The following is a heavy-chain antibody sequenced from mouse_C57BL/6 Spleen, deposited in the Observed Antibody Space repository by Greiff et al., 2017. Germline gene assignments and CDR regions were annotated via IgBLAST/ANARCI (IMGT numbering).Heavy chain of an antibody. CDR2: INPGSGGT. CDR1: GYAFTNYL. V-gene: IGHV1-54*01. D-gene: IGHD2-4*01. J-gene: IGHJ2*01. CDR3: ARSGERYDYDY. Sequence: VQRVESGAELVRPGTSVKVSCKASGYAFTNYLIEWVKQRPGQGLEWIGVINPGSGGTNYNEKFKGKATLTADKSSSTAYMQLSSLTSEDSAVYFCARSGERYDYDYWGQGTTLTVSS.